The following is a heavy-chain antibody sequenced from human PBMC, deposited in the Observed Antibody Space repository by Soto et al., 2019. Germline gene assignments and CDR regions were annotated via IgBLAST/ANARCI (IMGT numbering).Heavy chain of an antibody. CDR1: GGSISSYY. CDR2: IYYSGST. J-gene: IGHJ4*02. Sequence: PETLSLTCTVSGGSISSYYWSWIRQPPGKGLEWIGYIYYSGSTYYNPSLKSRVTISVDTSKNQFSLKLSSVTAADTAVYYCARDRFLEWSDWGQGTLVTVSS. D-gene: IGHD3-3*01. V-gene: IGHV4-59*12. CDR3: ARDRFLEWSD.